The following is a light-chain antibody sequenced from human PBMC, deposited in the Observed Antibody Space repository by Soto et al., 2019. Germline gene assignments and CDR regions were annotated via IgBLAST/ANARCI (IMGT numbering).Light chain of an antibody. V-gene: IGKV1-5*01. CDR3: QQYNSYPYT. Sequence: DIQMTQSPSTVSASVGDGVTITCRASQSISTRLAWYQQKPGKAPNLLIYDASTLESGGPSGFSGSGSGTEFTLTISSLQPDDFATYYCQQYNSYPYTFGQGTKLEIK. J-gene: IGKJ2*01. CDR2: DAS. CDR1: QSISTR.